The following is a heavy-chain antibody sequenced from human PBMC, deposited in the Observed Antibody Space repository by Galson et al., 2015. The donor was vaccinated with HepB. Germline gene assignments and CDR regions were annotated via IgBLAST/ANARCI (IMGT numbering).Heavy chain of an antibody. Sequence: SLRLSCAASGFTFTSYAMSWVRQAPGKALEWVSGISSGGDSTYYADSVKGRFTSSRDKSKNSLYLQMDSLRAEDTAVYYCARVSFHYESGGQIGHWGQGTLVTVSS. D-gene: IGHD3-22*01. J-gene: IGHJ4*02. CDR2: ISSGGDST. CDR1: GFTFTSYA. V-gene: IGHV3-23*01. CDR3: ARVSFHYESGGQIGH.